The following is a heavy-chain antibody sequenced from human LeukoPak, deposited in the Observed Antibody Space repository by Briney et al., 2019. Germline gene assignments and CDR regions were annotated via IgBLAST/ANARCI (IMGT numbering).Heavy chain of an antibody. CDR3: ARVVAGRRFDP. D-gene: IGHD6-19*01. CDR2: IYYSGST. V-gene: IGHV4-59*01. Sequence: PSETLSLTCTVSGGSISSYHWSWIRQPPGKGLEWIGYIYYSGSTNYNPSLKGRVTISVDTSKNQFSLKVNSVTAADTAVYYCARVVAGRRFDPWGQGTLVTVSS. CDR1: GGSISSYH. J-gene: IGHJ5*02.